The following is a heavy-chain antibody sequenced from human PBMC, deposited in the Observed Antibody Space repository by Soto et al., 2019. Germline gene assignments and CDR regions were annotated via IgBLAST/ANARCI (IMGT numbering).Heavy chain of an antibody. J-gene: IGHJ4*02. D-gene: IGHD1-26*01. Sequence: QVQLVQSGAEVKKPGASVKVSCKASGYTFTSYGISWVRQAPGQGLEWMGWISAYNGNTNYAQKLQGRVTMTTDTATSTPYMELRRLRSDDTAVYYCARDPPVGARRGPGSYWGQGTLVTVSS. CDR3: ARDPPVGARRGPGSY. V-gene: IGHV1-18*01. CDR2: ISAYNGNT. CDR1: GYTFTSYG.